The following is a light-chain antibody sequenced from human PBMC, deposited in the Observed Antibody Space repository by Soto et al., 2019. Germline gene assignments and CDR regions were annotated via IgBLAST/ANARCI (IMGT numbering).Light chain of an antibody. CDR1: QSISRC. J-gene: IGKJ5*01. Sequence: EIVLTQSPATLSLSPGERATLSCRASQSISRCLAWYQQKPDQAPRLLIYDASNRASGVPVRISGSGSGTDFTLTVSSLEPEDFAVYYCQQRSNWPQITFGQGTRLEIK. CDR3: QQRSNWPQIT. CDR2: DAS. V-gene: IGKV3-11*01.